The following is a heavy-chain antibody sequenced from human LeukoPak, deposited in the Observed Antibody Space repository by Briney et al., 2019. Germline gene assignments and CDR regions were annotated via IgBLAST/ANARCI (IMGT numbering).Heavy chain of an antibody. CDR1: GYSFTSYW. Sequence: GESLKISCKGSGYSFTSYWIVWVRQMPGKGLEWMGIIYPGDSDTRYSPSFQGQVTISADKSISTAYLQWSSLKASDTAMYYCARMGLRAAPDNWFDPWGQGTLVTVSS. V-gene: IGHV5-51*01. CDR3: ARMGLRAAPDNWFDP. CDR2: IYPGDSDT. J-gene: IGHJ5*02. D-gene: IGHD2-15*01.